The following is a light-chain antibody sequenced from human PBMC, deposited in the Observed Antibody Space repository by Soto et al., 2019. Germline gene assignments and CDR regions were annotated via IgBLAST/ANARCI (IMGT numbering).Light chain of an antibody. V-gene: IGLV1-51*01. CDR3: EAWDSSLSAGV. Sequence: QSALTQPPSVSAAPGQKVTVSCSGSRSNIGNNYVSSYQHLPGTAPKLLIYDNDKRPSGIPDRFSASKSGTSATLGITGLQTGDEADYYCEAWDSSLSAGVFGGGTKVTVL. CDR1: RSNIGNNY. CDR2: DND. J-gene: IGLJ3*02.